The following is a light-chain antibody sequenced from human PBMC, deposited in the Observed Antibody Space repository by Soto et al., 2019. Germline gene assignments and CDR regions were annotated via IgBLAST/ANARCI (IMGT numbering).Light chain of an antibody. CDR1: QSVSSTY. CDR2: DAS. CDR3: QQRADWPIT. V-gene: IGKV3-11*01. Sequence: EIVLTQSPGTLSLSPGERATLSCSASQSVSSTYLTWYHQKPGQAPRLLIYDASNRATGIPARFSGSGSGTDFTLTISSLEPDDFAVYYCQQRADWPITFGQGTRLEIK. J-gene: IGKJ5*01.